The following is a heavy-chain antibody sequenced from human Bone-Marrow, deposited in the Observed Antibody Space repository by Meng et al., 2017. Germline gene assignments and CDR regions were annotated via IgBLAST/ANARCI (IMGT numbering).Heavy chain of an antibody. D-gene: IGHD1-26*01. J-gene: IGHJ4*02. CDR2: MNPNSGNT. CDR1: GYTFTSYD. V-gene: IGHV1-8*01. CDR3: ARASSGSYYFDLDY. Sequence: ASVKVSCKASGYTFTSYDINWVRQATGQGLEWMGWMNPNSGNTGYAQKFQGRVTMTRNTSISTAYMELSSLRSEDTAVYYCARASSGSYYFDLDYWGQGTLVTVSS.